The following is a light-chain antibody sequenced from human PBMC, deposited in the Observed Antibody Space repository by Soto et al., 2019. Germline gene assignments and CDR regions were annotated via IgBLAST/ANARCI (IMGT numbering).Light chain of an antibody. Sequence: QSVLTQPRPVSGSPGQSVTISCTGASGDIGGYNYVSWYQHHPGKAPKLIIFDVNKRPSGVPDRFSGSKSGNTASLTISGLQPEDEADYYCCSYAGSSLVFGGGTKLTVL. CDR3: CSYAGSSLV. CDR1: SGDIGGYNY. CDR2: DVN. V-gene: IGLV2-11*01. J-gene: IGLJ2*01.